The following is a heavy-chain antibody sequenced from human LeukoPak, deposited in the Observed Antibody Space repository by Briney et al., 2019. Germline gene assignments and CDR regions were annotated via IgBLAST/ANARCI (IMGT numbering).Heavy chain of an antibody. CDR3: ARGYDSSGYYFDY. V-gene: IGHV4-59*01. J-gene: IGHJ4*02. CDR2: IYYSGSP. CDR1: GGSISSYY. D-gene: IGHD3-22*01. Sequence: SETLSLTCTVSGGSISSYYWTWIRQPPGKGLEWIGYIYYSGSPNYNPSLKSRVTTSVDTSKNQFSLRLSSVTAADTDVYYCARGYDSSGYYFDYWGQGALVTVSS.